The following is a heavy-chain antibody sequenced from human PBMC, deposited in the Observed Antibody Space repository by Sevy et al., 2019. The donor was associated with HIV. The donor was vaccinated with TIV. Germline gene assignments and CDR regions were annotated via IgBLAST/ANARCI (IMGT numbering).Heavy chain of an antibody. V-gene: IGHV3-49*03. CDR1: GFTFDDYA. D-gene: IGHD5-12*01. J-gene: IGHJ4*02. Sequence: GSLRLSCTTSGFTFDDYAMSWFRQAPGKGLEWVAFITRNSYEAYGGRTDYGASVKGRFIISRDDSKSIAYLQMNSLKTEDTAVYYCTRGLATADTPEYYFDYWGQGTLVTVSS. CDR3: TRGLATADTPEYYFDY. CDR2: ITRNSYEAYGGRT.